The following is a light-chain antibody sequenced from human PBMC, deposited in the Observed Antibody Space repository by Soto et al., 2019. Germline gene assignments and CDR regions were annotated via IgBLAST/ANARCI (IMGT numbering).Light chain of an antibody. CDR2: DDT. V-gene: IGLV1-40*01. CDR3: ATWHDSFYV. CDR1: SSNIGADYA. J-gene: IGLJ1*01. Sequence: QSVLTQPPSVSGAPGQRVIISCTGSSSNIGADYAVHWYQHLPGTAPKLLITDDTSRPSGVPDRFSGSKSGASASLAITGLQSEDEADYYCATWHDSFYVFGTGTKVTVL.